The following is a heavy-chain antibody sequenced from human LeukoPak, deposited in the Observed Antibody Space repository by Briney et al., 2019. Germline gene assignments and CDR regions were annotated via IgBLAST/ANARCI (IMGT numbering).Heavy chain of an antibody. V-gene: IGHV4-34*01. CDR1: GGSFSGYY. D-gene: IGHD6-19*01. CDR3: ARPPGYSSGWYGGYFDY. Sequence: SETLSLTCAVYGGSFSGYYWSWIRQPPGKGLDWIGEINHSGSTNYNPSLNRRVPISVDTSKNQFYLKLSSVTAADTAVYYCARPPGYSSGWYGGYFDYWGQGTLVTVSS. CDR2: INHSGST. J-gene: IGHJ4*02.